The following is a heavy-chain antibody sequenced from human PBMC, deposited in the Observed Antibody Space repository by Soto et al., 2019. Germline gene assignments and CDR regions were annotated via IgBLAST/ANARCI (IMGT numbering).Heavy chain of an antibody. J-gene: IGHJ4*02. Sequence: VQVLESGGGLVQPGGSLRLSCAATGFTFSDFAMSWVRQAPGKGLEWVSRIYGGGNGPHYADSVKGRVTISRDNSKNTLYLQMNSLRAEDTAVYYCAKMEGMDPWAYSFDYWGQGTLVTVCS. D-gene: IGHD2-2*03. V-gene: IGHV3-23*01. CDR2: IYGGGNGP. CDR1: GFTFSDFA. CDR3: AKMEGMDPWAYSFDY.